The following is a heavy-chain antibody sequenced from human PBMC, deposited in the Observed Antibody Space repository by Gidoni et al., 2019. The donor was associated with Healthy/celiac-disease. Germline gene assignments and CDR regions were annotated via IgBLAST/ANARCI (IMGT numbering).Heavy chain of an antibody. J-gene: IGHJ4*02. V-gene: IGHV3-66*02. CDR2: IYSGGST. Sequence: EVQLVESGGGLVQPGGSLRLSCAASGFTVSSNYMSWVRQAPGKGLEWVSVIYSGGSTYYADSVKGRFTISRDNSKNTLYLQMNSLRAEDTAVYYCAREEFLSIAVRYFDYWGQGTLVTVSS. CDR3: AREEFLSIAVRYFDY. D-gene: IGHD6-6*01. CDR1: GFTVSSNY.